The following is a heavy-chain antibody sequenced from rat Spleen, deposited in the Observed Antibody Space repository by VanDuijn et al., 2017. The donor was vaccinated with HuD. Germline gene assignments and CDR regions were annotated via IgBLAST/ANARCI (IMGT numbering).Heavy chain of an antibody. CDR3: ARDMNSGYYFDY. J-gene: IGHJ2*01. D-gene: IGHD4-3*01. CDR1: GFSLISNS. CDR2: IWTGGST. V-gene: IGHV2-30*01. Sequence: QVQLKESGPGLVQPSQTLSLICTVSGFSLISNSVHWVRQPPGKGLEWMGVIWTGGSTAYNSLLKSRLSISRDTSKSQVFLKMNSLQTEDTATYYCARDMNSGYYFDYWGQGVMVTVSS.